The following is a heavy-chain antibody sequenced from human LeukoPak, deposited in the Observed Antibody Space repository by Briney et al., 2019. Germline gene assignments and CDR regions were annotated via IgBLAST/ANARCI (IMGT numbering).Heavy chain of an antibody. V-gene: IGHV1-8*03. Sequence: ASVKVSCKASGYTFTSYDINWVRQATGQGLGWMGWMNPNSGNTGYAQKFQGRVTITRNTSISTAYMELSSLRSEDTAVYYCARRAAAANDAFDIWGQGTMVTVSS. CDR3: ARRAAAANDAFDI. CDR2: MNPNSGNT. D-gene: IGHD6-13*01. J-gene: IGHJ3*02. CDR1: GYTFTSYD.